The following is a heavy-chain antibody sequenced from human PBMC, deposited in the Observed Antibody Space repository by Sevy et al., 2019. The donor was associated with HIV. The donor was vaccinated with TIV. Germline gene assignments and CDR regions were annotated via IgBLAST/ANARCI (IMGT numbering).Heavy chain of an antibody. D-gene: IGHD5-18*01. CDR3: ARNEGSYPFDY. V-gene: IGHV1-8*03. Sequence: GPSVKVSCKASGYTFTSYDINWVRQATGQGLEWMGWMNPNSGNTGYAQKFQGRVTITRNTSISTAYMELSSLRSEDTAVYYCARNEGSYPFDYWGQGTLVTVSS. CDR2: MNPNSGNT. J-gene: IGHJ4*02. CDR1: GYTFTSYD.